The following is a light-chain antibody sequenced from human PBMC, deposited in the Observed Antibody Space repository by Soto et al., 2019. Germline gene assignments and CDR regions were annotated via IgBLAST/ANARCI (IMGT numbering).Light chain of an antibody. CDR1: QSVSSN. CDR2: DAS. CDR3: QKYNNWPWT. J-gene: IGKJ1*01. Sequence: EIVMTQSPATLSVSPGERATLSCRASQSVSSNLAWYQQKPGQAPRLLIYDASTRATGIPARFSGSGSGTEFTLTISSLQSEDFGVYYCQKYNNWPWTFGQGTKVEI. V-gene: IGKV3-15*01.